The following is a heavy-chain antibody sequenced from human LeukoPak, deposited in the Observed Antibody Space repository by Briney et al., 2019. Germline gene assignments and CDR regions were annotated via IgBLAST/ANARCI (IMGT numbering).Heavy chain of an antibody. CDR2: ISGYNGNT. D-gene: IGHD5-12*01. CDR3: ARSGRGTYYYFDL. CDR1: SYSFNRYD. Sequence: ASVKVSCKASSYSFNRYDISWVRQAPGQDLEWMGWISGYNGNTNYAQKFLGRVSMTADTSTSTAYMELRSLTSDDTAVYYCARSGRGTYYYFDLWGQGTLVTVSS. V-gene: IGHV1-18*01. J-gene: IGHJ4*02.